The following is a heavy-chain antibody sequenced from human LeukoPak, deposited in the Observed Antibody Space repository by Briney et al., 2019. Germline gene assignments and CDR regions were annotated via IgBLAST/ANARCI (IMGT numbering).Heavy chain of an antibody. CDR2: ISYDGNNK. V-gene: IGHV3-30-3*01. Sequence: GSLRLSCAASGFTFSSYAMHWVRQAPGKGLEWVAVISYDGNNKYYADSVKGRFTISRDNFKNTLYLQINSLRAEDTAVFYCARDLGWSFDYWGQGTLVTVSS. D-gene: IGHD3/OR15-3a*01. J-gene: IGHJ4*02. CDR3: ARDLGWSFDY. CDR1: GFTFSSYA.